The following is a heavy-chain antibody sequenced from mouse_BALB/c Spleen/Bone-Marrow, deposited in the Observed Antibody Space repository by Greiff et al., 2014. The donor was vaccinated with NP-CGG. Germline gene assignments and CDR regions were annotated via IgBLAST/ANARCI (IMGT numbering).Heavy chain of an antibody. J-gene: IGHJ3*01. CDR1: GHTFTTYW. CDR3: ARYWDTY. V-gene: IGHV1-7*01. Sequence: QVQLQQPGPELAKPGASVQMSCKASGHTFTTYWMHWVKQRPGQGLEWIGYIDPRTGYTEYNQKFKDKATLTADKSSNTAYMQLRSLTSEDSAVYYCARYWDTYWGKGLRSLCLQ. D-gene: IGHD4-1*01. CDR2: IDPRTGYT.